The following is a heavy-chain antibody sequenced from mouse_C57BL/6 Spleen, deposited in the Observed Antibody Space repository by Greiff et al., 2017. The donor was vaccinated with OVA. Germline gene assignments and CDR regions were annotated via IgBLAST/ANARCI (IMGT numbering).Heavy chain of an antibody. D-gene: IGHD3-1*01. J-gene: IGHJ2*01. Sequence: VQLQQSGAELVRPGASVTLSCKASGYTFTDYEMHWVKQTPVHGLEWIGAIDPETGGTAYNQKFKGKAILTADKSSSKAYMELRSLTSEDSAVYYCTRSGDYWGQGTTLTVSS. CDR1: GYTFTDYE. CDR3: TRSGDY. V-gene: IGHV1-15*01. CDR2: IDPETGGT.